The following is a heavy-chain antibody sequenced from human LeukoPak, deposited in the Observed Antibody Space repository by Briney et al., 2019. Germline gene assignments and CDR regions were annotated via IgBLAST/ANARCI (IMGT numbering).Heavy chain of an antibody. D-gene: IGHD3-10*01. CDR3: ARSGPMVRDRRYYYYYYYMDV. Sequence: SETLSLTSAVDGGSFSGYYWSWLRQPPGKGLEWIGEINHSGSTNYNPSLKSRVTISVDTSKNQFSLKLSSVTAADTAVYYCARSGPMVRDRRYYYYYYYMDVWGKGTTVTVSS. V-gene: IGHV4-34*01. CDR1: GGSFSGYY. CDR2: INHSGST. J-gene: IGHJ6*03.